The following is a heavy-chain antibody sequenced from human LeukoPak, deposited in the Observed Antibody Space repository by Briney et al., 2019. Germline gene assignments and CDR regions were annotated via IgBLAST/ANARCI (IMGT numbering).Heavy chain of an antibody. Sequence: ASVKVSCKVSGYTFTDYYMHWVRQAPGKGLERMGLVDPEDGETIYAEKFQGRVTITADTSTDTAYMELSSLRSEDTAVYYCATGVDTAMAHFDYWGQGTLVTVSS. CDR1: GYTFTDYY. CDR2: VDPEDGET. V-gene: IGHV1-69-2*01. J-gene: IGHJ4*02. D-gene: IGHD5-18*01. CDR3: ATGVDTAMAHFDY.